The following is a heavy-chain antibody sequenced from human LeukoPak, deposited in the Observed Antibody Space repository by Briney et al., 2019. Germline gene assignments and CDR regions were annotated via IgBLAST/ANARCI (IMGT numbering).Heavy chain of an antibody. Sequence: QPGRSLRLSCTASGLTFGDYGMSWVRQAPGKGLEWVGFIRSKAYSGTTEYAASVKGRLSISRDDSKNIAFLQMNSLKTEDTAVYYCSSGSSTSWYFDYWGQGTLVTVSS. CDR2: IRSKAYSGTT. CDR3: SSGSSTSWYFDY. V-gene: IGHV3-49*04. CDR1: GLTFGDYG. J-gene: IGHJ4*02. D-gene: IGHD2-2*01.